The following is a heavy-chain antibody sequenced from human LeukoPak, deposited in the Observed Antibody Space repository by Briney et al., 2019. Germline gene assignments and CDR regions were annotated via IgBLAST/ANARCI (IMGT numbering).Heavy chain of an antibody. CDR2: INTYNGNT. CDR3: AREEMPTIELDY. J-gene: IGHJ4*02. V-gene: IGHV1-18*01. CDR1: GYTFTNYG. Sequence: ASVKVSCKASGYTFTNYGISWVRQAPGQGLEWMGWINTYNGNTNYAQKFQGSVTMTRGTSISTAYLELTRLTSDDTAVYYCAREEMPTIELDYWVQGTLVTVSS. D-gene: IGHD5-24*01.